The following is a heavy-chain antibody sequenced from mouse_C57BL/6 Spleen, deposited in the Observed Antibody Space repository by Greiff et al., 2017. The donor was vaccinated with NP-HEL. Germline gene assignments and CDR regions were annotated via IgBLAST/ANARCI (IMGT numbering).Heavy chain of an antibody. CDR1: GFSLTSYG. CDR2: IWSGGST. J-gene: IGHJ4*01. D-gene: IGHD2-2*01. V-gene: IGHV2-2*01. CDR3: ARGGSTMVTTGAMDY. Sequence: VQVVESGPGLVQPSQSLSITCTVSGFSLTSYGVHWVRQSPGKGLEWLGVIWSGGSTDYNAAFISRLSISKDNSKSQDFFKMNSLQADDTAIYYCARGGSTMVTTGAMDYWGQGTSVTVSS.